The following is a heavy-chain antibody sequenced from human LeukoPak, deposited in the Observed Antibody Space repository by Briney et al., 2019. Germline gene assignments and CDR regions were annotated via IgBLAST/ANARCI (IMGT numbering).Heavy chain of an antibody. V-gene: IGHV4-39*07. J-gene: IGHJ4*02. Sequence: SEILSLTCTVSGGSISSSSYYWGWIRQPPGKGLEWIGSIYYSGSTYYNPSLKSRVTISVDTSKNQFSLKLSSVTAADTAVYYCARDRRTPLPIWFGELPSEFDYWGQGTLVTVSS. CDR3: ARDRRTPLPIWFGELPSEFDY. D-gene: IGHD3-10*01. CDR2: IYYSGST. CDR1: GGSISSSSYY.